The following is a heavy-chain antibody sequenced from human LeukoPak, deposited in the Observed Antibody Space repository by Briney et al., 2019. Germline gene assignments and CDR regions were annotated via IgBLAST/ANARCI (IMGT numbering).Heavy chain of an antibody. CDR3: ARHTHVYSSSWYGWFDP. Sequence: SETLSLTCTVSGGSISSYYWSWIRQPPGKGLEWIGYIYTSGSTNYNPSLKSRVTISVDTSKNQFSLKLGSVTAADTAVYYCARHTHVYSSSWYGWFDPWGQGTLVTVSS. CDR2: IYTSGST. V-gene: IGHV4-4*09. CDR1: GGSISSYY. J-gene: IGHJ5*02. D-gene: IGHD6-13*01.